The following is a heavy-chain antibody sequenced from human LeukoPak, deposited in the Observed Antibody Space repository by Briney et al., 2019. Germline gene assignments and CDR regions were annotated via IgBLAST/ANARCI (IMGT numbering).Heavy chain of an antibody. D-gene: IGHD6-13*01. V-gene: IGHV4-39*01. CDR3: ARLSWYGGYFDY. CDR1: GGSISSSSYY. Sequence: SETLSLTCTVSGGSISSSSYYWGWIRQPPGKGLEWIGSIYYSGSTYYNPSLKSRVTISVDTSKNQFSLKLSSVTAADTAVYYCARLSWYGGYFDYWGQGTLVTVSS. CDR2: IYYSGST. J-gene: IGHJ4*02.